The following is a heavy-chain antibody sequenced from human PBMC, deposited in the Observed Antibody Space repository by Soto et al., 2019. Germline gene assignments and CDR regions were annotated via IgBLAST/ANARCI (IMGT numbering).Heavy chain of an antibody. V-gene: IGHV5-10-1*01. Sequence: GESLKISCKGSGYTFNTYWIAWVRQMPGKGLEWMGRIDPSDSYTNYSPSFQGHVTISADKSISTAYLQWSSLKASDTAMYYCARHVVGARGWVEEPLWGQGTLVTVSS. CDR1: GYTFNTYW. D-gene: IGHD1-1*01. CDR3: ARHVVGARGWVEEPL. J-gene: IGHJ4*02. CDR2: IDPSDSYT.